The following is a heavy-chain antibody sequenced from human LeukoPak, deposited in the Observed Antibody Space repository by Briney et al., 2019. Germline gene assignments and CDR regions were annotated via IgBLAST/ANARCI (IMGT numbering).Heavy chain of an antibody. V-gene: IGHV4-59*01. CDR3: ARVPDYYDSSGYLYYFDY. J-gene: IGHJ4*02. CDR1: GGSISSYY. Sequence: SETLSLTCTVSGGSISSYYWSWIRQPPGEGLEWIGYIYYSGSTNYNPSLKSRVTISVDTSKNQFSLKLSSVTAADTAVYYCARVPDYYDSSGYLYYFDYWGQGTLVTVSS. CDR2: IYYSGST. D-gene: IGHD3-22*01.